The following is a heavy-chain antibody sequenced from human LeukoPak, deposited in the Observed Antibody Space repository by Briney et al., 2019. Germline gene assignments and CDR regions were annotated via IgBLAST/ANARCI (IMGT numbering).Heavy chain of an antibody. V-gene: IGHV4-39*01. Sequence: SETLSLTCTVSGGSISSSSYYWGWIRQPPGKGLEWIGSIYYSGSTYYNPSLKSRVTISVDTSKNQFSLKLSSVTAADTAVYYCARHAYYYDSSGYYYPFDYWGPGTLVTVSS. D-gene: IGHD3-22*01. J-gene: IGHJ4*02. CDR1: GGSISSSSYY. CDR3: ARHAYYYDSSGYYYPFDY. CDR2: IYYSGST.